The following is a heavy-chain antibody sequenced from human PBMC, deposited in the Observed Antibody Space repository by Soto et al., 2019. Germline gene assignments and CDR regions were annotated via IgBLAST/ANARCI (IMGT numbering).Heavy chain of an antibody. V-gene: IGHV2-5*02. Sequence: QITLKESGPTLVKPTQTLTLTCTFSGFSLSTSGVGVGWIRQPPGKALEWLALIYWDDDKRYSPSLKSRLTITKDTSKNQVVLTMTNMDPVDTATYYCAHTHLFLWFGELGSWFDPWGQGTLVTVSS. D-gene: IGHD3-10*01. CDR3: AHTHLFLWFGELGSWFDP. CDR2: IYWDDDK. J-gene: IGHJ5*02. CDR1: GFSLSTSGVG.